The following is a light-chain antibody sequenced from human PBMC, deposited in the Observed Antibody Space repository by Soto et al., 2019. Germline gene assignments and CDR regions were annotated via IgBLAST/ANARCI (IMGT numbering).Light chain of an antibody. Sequence: TQPASLSGAPGQAIPLSRPGNSRDVGGYNYVSWYQQHPGKAPKLMIYDVSNRPSGVSNRFSGSKSGNTASLTISGLQAEDEADYYCSSYTSSSTPYVFGTGTKVTVL. CDR2: DVS. CDR3: SSYTSSSTPYV. V-gene: IGLV2-14*01. J-gene: IGLJ1*01. CDR1: SRDVGGYNY.